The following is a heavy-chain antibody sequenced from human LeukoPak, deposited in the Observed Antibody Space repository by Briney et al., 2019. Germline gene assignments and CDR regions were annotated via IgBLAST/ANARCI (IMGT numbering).Heavy chain of an antibody. CDR3: ARGVPYYYDSSGYPDPPYYFDY. V-gene: IGHV4-34*01. D-gene: IGHD3-22*01. CDR2: INHSGST. J-gene: IGHJ4*02. Sequence: SETLSFTCAVYGGSFSGYYWSWIRQPPGKGLEWIGEINHSGSTNYNPSLKSRVTISVDTSKNQFSLKLSSVTAADTAVYYCARGVPYYYDSSGYPDPPYYFDYWGQGTLVTVSS. CDR1: GGSFSGYY.